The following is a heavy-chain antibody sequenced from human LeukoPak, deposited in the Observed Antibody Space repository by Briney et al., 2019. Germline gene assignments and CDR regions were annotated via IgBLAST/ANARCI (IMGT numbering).Heavy chain of an antibody. CDR3: AGVVVAATYYYYYGMDV. CDR1: GGTFSSYA. J-gene: IGHJ6*02. Sequence: SVKVSCKASGGTFSSYAISWVRQAPGQGLEWMGRIIPIFGIANYAQKFQGRVTITADKSTSTAYMELSSLRSEDTAVYYCAGVVVAATYYYYYGMDVWGQGATVTVSS. D-gene: IGHD2-15*01. CDR2: IIPIFGIA. V-gene: IGHV1-69*04.